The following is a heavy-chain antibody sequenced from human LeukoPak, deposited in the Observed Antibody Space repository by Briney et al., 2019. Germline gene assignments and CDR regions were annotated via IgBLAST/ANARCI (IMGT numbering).Heavy chain of an antibody. CDR1: GYTFTSYG. Sequence: GESLQISCKASGYTFTSYGISWVRQAPGQGLEWMGWISAYNGNTNYAQKLQGRVTMTTDTSTSTAYMELRSLRSDDTAVYYCARVYYDFWSGYYTYFDYWGQGTLVTVSS. V-gene: IGHV1-18*01. J-gene: IGHJ4*02. CDR3: ARVYYDFWSGYYTYFDY. CDR2: ISAYNGNT. D-gene: IGHD3-3*01.